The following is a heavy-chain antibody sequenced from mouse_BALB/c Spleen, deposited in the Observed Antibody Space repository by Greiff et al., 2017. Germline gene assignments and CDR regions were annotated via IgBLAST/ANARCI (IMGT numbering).Heavy chain of an antibody. CDR3: ARNTWAY. Sequence: VQLQESGPGLVQPSQSLSITCTVSGFSLTSYGVHWVRQSPGKGLEWLGVIWSGGSTDYNAAFISRLSISKDNSKSQVFFKMNSLQANDTAIYYCARNTWAYWGQGTLVTVSA. J-gene: IGHJ3*01. CDR2: IWSGGST. CDR1: GFSLTSYG. V-gene: IGHV2-2*02.